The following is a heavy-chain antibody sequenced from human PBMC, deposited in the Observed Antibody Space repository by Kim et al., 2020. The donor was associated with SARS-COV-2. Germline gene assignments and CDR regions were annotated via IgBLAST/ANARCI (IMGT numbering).Heavy chain of an antibody. Sequence: DSVKGRFTISRDNSKNTLYLQMNSLRAEDTAVYYCAKANSSRPQRGYFDYWGHGTLVTVSS. J-gene: IGHJ4*01. D-gene: IGHD1-26*01. V-gene: IGHV3-30*02. CDR3: AKANSSRPQRGYFDY.